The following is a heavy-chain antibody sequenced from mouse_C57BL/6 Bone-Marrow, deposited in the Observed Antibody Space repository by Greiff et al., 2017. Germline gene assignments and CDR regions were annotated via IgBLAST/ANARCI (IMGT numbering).Heavy chain of an antibody. CDR3: AREGGSSYYFDY. CDR1: GYTFTSYW. J-gene: IGHJ2*01. Sequence: QVQLQQPGAELVKPGASVKMSCKASGYTFTSYWITWVKQRPGQGLGWIGDIYPGSGSTNYNEKFKSKATLTVDTSSSTAYMQLSSLTSEDSAVYYCAREGGSSYYFDYWGQGTTLTVSS. CDR2: IYPGSGST. V-gene: IGHV1-55*01. D-gene: IGHD1-1*01.